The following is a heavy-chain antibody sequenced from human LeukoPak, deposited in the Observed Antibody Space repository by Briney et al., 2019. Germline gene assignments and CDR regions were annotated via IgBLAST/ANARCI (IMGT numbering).Heavy chain of an antibody. CDR3: ARLVLYSGSPTPGY. V-gene: IGHV1-18*01. CDR2: ISAYNGNT. D-gene: IGHD1-26*01. CDR1: GYTFTRYG. Sequence: ASVKVSCKASGYTFTRYGISWVRQAPGQGLEWMGWISAYNGNTNYAQKLQGRVTMTTDTSTSTAYMELRSLRSDDTAVYYCARLVLYSGSPTPGYWGQGTLVTVSS. J-gene: IGHJ4*02.